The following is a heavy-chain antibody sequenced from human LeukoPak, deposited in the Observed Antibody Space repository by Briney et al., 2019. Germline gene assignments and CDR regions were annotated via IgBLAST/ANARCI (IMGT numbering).Heavy chain of an antibody. V-gene: IGHV4-34*01. CDR2: INHSGST. CDR1: GGSFSGYY. Sequence: SETLSLTCAVYGGSFSGYYWSWIRQPPGKGLEWIGEINHSGSTNYNPSLKSRVTIPVDTSKNQFSLKLSSVTAADTAVYYCARRRYQLLWGWDYYFDYWGQGTLVTVSS. J-gene: IGHJ4*02. D-gene: IGHD2-2*01. CDR3: ARRRYQLLWGWDYYFDY.